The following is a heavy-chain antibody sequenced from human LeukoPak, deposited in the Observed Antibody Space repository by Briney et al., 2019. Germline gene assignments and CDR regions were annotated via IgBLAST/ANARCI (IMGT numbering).Heavy chain of an antibody. CDR2: IYHSGST. J-gene: IGHJ5*02. CDR3: ARDSGWYKYWFDP. V-gene: IGHV4-30-2*01. CDR1: GGSISRGGYS. Sequence: SQTLSLTCAVSGGSISRGGYSWSWIRQPPGKGLEWIGYIYHSGSTYYNPSLKSRVTISVDRSKNQFSLKLSSVTAADTAVYYCARDSGWYKYWFDPWGQGTLVTVSS. D-gene: IGHD6-19*01.